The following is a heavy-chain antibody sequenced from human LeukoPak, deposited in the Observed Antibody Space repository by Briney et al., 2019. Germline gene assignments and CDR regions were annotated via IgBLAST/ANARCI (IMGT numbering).Heavy chain of an antibody. CDR2: ISSSGST. D-gene: IGHD6-13*01. V-gene: IGHV4-59*01. J-gene: IGHJ5*02. CDR1: GGSMSGYY. Sequence: SETLSLTCTVSGGSMSGYYWTWIRQPPGKGLEWIGCISSSGSTSYKPSLKSRITISLDTSKNQFSLNLSSVTAADTAVYYCVRGKAAAGAIWFDPWGQGTLVTVSS. CDR3: VRGKAAAGAIWFDP.